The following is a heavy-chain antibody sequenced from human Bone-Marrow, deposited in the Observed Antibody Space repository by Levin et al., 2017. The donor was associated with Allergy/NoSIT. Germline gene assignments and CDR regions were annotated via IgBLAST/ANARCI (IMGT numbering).Heavy chain of an antibody. CDR3: AKRGDRGSYNFDH. Sequence: GGSLRLSCAASGFPLSDYAMIWVRQAPGKGLEWVSGFSGSGTSTYYADSVKGRFVISRDNSKNTLFLQMSTLRVEDTAVYYCAKRGDRGSYNFDHWGQGALVTVSS. CDR2: FSGSGTST. D-gene: IGHD2-21*02. V-gene: IGHV3-23*01. CDR1: GFPLSDYA. J-gene: IGHJ4*02.